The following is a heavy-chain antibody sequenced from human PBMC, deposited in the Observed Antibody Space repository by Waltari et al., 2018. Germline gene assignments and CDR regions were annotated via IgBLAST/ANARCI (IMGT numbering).Heavy chain of an antibody. CDR2: IIPIFGTA. V-gene: IGHV1-69*05. CDR1: GGTLSSYA. J-gene: IGHJ4*02. Sequence: QVQLVQSGAAVKKPGSSVKVSCKASGGTLSSYAISWVRQAPGQGLEWMVGIIPIFGTANYEQKFQGRVTITTDESTSTAYMELSSLRSEDTAVYYCARATNSGSYYYFDYWGQGTLVTVSS. D-gene: IGHD1-26*01. CDR3: ARATNSGSYYYFDY.